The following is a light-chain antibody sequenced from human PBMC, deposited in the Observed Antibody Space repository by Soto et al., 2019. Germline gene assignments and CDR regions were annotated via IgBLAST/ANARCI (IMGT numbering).Light chain of an antibody. J-gene: IGKJ4*01. CDR1: HSVSTS. CDR3: QQRNNWPLT. CDR2: DAS. Sequence: EIVLTQSPATLSLSPGERTTLSCRASHSVSTSLVWYQHKPGQAPRLLIYDASNRATGVPARFSGSGSGTDFTLTISSLGPEEFAVYDCQQRNNWPLTFGGGTKVEIK. V-gene: IGKV3-11*01.